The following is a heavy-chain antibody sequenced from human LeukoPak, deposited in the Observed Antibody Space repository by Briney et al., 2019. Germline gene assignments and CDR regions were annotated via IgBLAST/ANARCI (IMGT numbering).Heavy chain of an antibody. D-gene: IGHD2-21*01. CDR2: ISGSGGST. CDR3: AKPFTIAYCGGDCSYYFDY. V-gene: IGHV3-23*01. Sequence: GGSLRLSCAASGFAFSSYAMSWVRQAPGKGLEWVSAISGSGGSTYYADSVKGRFTISRDNSKNTLYLQMNSLRAEDTAVYHCAKPFTIAYCGGDCSYYFDYWGQGTLVTVSS. CDR1: GFAFSSYA. J-gene: IGHJ4*02.